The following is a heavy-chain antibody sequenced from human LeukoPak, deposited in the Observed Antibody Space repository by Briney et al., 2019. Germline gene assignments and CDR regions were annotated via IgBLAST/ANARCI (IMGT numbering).Heavy chain of an antibody. CDR2: ITHSGNT. J-gene: IGHJ3*02. D-gene: IGHD1-26*01. V-gene: IGHV4-34*01. CDR3: ARQGRRRGRHEAYDI. Sequence: SETLSLTCAVYGGSFTTYYWTWIRQPPGKGLEWIGEITHSGNTNYNPSLEGRVTISVDTSKNQFSLKGSSLTAADTAVYYCARQGRRRGRHEAYDIWGQGTMVTVSS. CDR1: GGSFTTYY.